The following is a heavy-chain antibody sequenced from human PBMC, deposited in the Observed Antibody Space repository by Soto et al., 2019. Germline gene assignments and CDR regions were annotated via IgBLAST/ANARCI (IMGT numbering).Heavy chain of an antibody. CDR3: ARDSIVRYYYYGMDV. V-gene: IGHV4-59*11. Sequence: PSETLSLTSTVSGGSISGHYWSWIRQHPGKGLEWIGYIYYSGSTNYNPSLKSRVTISVDTSKNQFSLKLSSVTAADTAVYYCARDSIVRYYYYGMDVWGQGTTVTVSS. J-gene: IGHJ6*02. CDR2: IYYSGST. CDR1: GGSISGHY. D-gene: IGHD3-16*02.